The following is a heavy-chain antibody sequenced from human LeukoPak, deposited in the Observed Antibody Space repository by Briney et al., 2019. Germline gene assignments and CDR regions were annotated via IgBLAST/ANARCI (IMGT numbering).Heavy chain of an antibody. D-gene: IGHD6-19*01. CDR2: ISYDGSNK. J-gene: IGHJ4*02. CDR1: GFTFSSYA. V-gene: IGHV3-30-3*01. Sequence: GGSLRLSCAASGFTFSSYAMHWVRQAPGKGLEWVAVISYDGSNKYYADSVKGRFTISRDNAKNSLYLQMNSLRAEDTAVYYCARTIAVAGKAPYYFDYWGQGTLVTVSS. CDR3: ARTIAVAGKAPYYFDY.